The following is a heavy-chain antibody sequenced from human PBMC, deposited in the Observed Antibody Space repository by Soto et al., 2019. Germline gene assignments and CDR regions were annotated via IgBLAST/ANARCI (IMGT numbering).Heavy chain of an antibody. V-gene: IGHV3-23*01. CDR1: GFTFSSYA. CDR2: ISDSGDKT. J-gene: IGHJ4*02. D-gene: IGHD3-10*01. CDR3: SRETLWFGESPKS. Sequence: EVQLLESGGGLEQRGGSLRLSCAASGFTFSSYAMSWVRQAPGKGLEWVSAISDSGDKTYYADSVKGRFTVSRDNSKNTLYLQMNSLRVDDTAVYYCSRETLWFGESPKSGGQGTLVTVSS.